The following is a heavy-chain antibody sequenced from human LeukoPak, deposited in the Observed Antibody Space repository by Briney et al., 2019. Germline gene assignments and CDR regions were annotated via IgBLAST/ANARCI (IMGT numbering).Heavy chain of an antibody. CDR2: INPNSGGT. J-gene: IGHJ5*02. CDR1: GYTFTGYY. D-gene: IGHD6-13*01. Sequence: GASVKVSCKASGYTFTGYYMYWVRQAPGQGLEWMGWINPNSGGTNYAQKFQGRVTMTRDTSISTAYMELSRLRSDDTAVYYCARVTPAAAGSWFDPWGQGTWSPSPQ. V-gene: IGHV1-2*02. CDR3: ARVTPAAAGSWFDP.